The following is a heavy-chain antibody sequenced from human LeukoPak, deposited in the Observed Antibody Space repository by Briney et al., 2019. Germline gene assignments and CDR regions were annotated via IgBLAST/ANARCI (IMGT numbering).Heavy chain of an antibody. Sequence: SAPALANPTQTLTLTCTFSGFSLNTSGMCVSWIPQPPGKALEWLVRIDWDDDKYYSTSLKTRLTISTDTSKNQVILTMTNMDPVDTATYYCARTSGNSDSFDIWGQGTMVTVSS. V-gene: IGHV2-70*11. J-gene: IGHJ3*02. CDR2: IDWDDDK. D-gene: IGHD2/OR15-2a*01. CDR1: GFSLNTSGMC. CDR3: ARTSGNSDSFDI.